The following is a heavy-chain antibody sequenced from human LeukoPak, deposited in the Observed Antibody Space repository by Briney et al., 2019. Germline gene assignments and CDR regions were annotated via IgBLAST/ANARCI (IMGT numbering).Heavy chain of an antibody. V-gene: IGHV4-34*01. CDR3: ARGPRGYSNYWFDP. D-gene: IGHD4-11*01. CDR2: INHSGST. Sequence: PSETLSLTCAVYGGSFSGYYWSWIRQPPGKGLEWIGEINHSGSTNYNPSLKSRVTISVDTSKNQFSLKLSSVTAADTAVYYCARGPRGYSNYWFDPWGQGTLVTVSS. J-gene: IGHJ5*02. CDR1: GGSFSGYY.